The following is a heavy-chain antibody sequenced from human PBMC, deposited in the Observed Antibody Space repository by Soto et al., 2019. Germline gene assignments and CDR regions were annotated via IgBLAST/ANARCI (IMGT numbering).Heavy chain of an antibody. J-gene: IGHJ3*02. Sequence: EVQLVESGGGLVKPGGSLRLSCAASGFTFSSYGMNWVRQAPGKGLDWVSSISSSSSYIYYADSVKGRFTISRDNAKNSLYMQMNSLRAEDTAVYYCERDYVTQWGAFDIWGQGTMVTVSS. V-gene: IGHV3-21*01. CDR2: ISSSSSYI. CDR1: GFTFSSYG. CDR3: ERDYVTQWGAFDI. D-gene: IGHD1-26*01.